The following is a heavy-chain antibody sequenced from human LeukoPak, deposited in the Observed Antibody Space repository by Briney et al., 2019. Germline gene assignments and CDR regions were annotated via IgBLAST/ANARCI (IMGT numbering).Heavy chain of an antibody. CDR3: ARISRGSGLDLDY. CDR1: GESFSGYY. J-gene: IGHJ4*02. Sequence: ETLSLTCAVYGESFSGYYWSWIRQPPGKGLEWIGEINHSGSTNYNPSLKSRVTISVDTSKNQFSLKLSSVTAADTAVYYCARISRGSGLDLDYWGQGTLVTVSS. D-gene: IGHD3-10*01. CDR2: INHSGST. V-gene: IGHV4-34*01.